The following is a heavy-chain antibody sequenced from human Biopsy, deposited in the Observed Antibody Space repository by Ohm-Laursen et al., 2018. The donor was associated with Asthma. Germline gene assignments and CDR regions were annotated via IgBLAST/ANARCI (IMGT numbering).Heavy chain of an antibody. CDR1: GFAFDSYA. V-gene: IGHV3-30*18. D-gene: IGHD5-12*01. J-gene: IGHJ4*02. Sequence: SLRLSCAASGFAFDSYAMYWIRQSPGKGLEWVAVISYDGNHKFYEDSVKGRFTISRDNSKNTLYLQMNSLRTEDTAVYYCAKRRGYSGHDNDYWGQGTLVIVSS. CDR2: ISYDGNHK. CDR3: AKRRGYSGHDNDY.